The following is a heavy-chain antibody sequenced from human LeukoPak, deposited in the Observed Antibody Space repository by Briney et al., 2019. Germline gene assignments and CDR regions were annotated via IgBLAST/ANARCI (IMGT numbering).Heavy chain of an antibody. Sequence: SVKVPCKASGGTFSSYAISWVRQAPGQGLEWMGGIIPIFGTANYAQKFQGRVTITADESTSTAYMELSSLRSEDTAVYYCATSIGDCSGGSCYSNYYYYGMDVWGQGTTVTVSS. D-gene: IGHD2-15*01. J-gene: IGHJ6*02. CDR2: IIPIFGTA. CDR1: GGTFSSYA. V-gene: IGHV1-69*13. CDR3: ATSIGDCSGGSCYSNYYYYGMDV.